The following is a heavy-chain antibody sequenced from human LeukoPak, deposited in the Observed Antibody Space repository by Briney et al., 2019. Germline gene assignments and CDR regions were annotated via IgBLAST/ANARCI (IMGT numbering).Heavy chain of an antibody. J-gene: IGHJ4*02. Sequence: GGSLRLSCAASGFTFSSYAMSWVRQAPGKGLEWVSAISGSGGSTYYADSVKGRFTISRDNSKNTLYLQMNGLRAEDTAVYYCAKTRPDYDFWSGYYAGPFDYWGQGTLVTVSS. CDR3: AKTRPDYDFWSGYYAGPFDY. D-gene: IGHD3-3*01. CDR1: GFTFSSYA. CDR2: ISGSGGST. V-gene: IGHV3-23*01.